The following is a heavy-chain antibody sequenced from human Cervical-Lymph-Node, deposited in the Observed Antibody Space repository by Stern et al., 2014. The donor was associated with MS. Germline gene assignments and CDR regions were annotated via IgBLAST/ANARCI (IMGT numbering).Heavy chain of an antibody. D-gene: IGHD5-24*01. CDR2: IIPIFGTA. V-gene: IGHV1-69*12. CDR3: ATGEMATKSYYYYGMDV. J-gene: IGHJ6*02. Sequence: QDQLVQSGAEVKKPGSSVKVSCKASGGTFSSYAISWVRQAPGQGLEWMGGIIPIFGTANYAQKFQGRVTITADESTSTAYMELSSLRSEDTAVYYCATGEMATKSYYYYGMDVWGQGTTVTVYS. CDR1: GGTFSSYA.